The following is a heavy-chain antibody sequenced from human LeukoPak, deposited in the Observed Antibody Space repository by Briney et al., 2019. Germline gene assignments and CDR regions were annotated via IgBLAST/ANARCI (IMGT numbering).Heavy chain of an antibody. CDR1: GYSISSGYY. CDR2: IYHSGST. CDR3: ARLGDYGDWYY. J-gene: IGHJ4*02. D-gene: IGHD4-17*01. Sequence: SETLSLTCTVSGYSISSGYYWGWIRQPPGKGLEWIGSIYHSGSTYYNPSLKSRVTISVDTSKNQFSLKLSSVTAADTAVYYCARLGDYGDWYYWGQGTLVTVSS. V-gene: IGHV4-38-2*02.